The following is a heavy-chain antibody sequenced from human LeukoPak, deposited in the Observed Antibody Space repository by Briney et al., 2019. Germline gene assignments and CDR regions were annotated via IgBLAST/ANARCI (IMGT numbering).Heavy chain of an antibody. J-gene: IGHJ3*02. CDR2: ISSSSSYI. V-gene: IGHV3-21*01. CDR3: AIDSPMTTLPTDAFDI. CDR1: GFTFSSYS. D-gene: IGHD4-11*01. Sequence: GGSLRLSCAASGFTFSSYSMNWVRQAPGKGLEWVSSISSSSSYIYYADSVKGRFTISRDNAKNSLYLQMNSLRAEDTAVYYCAIDSPMTTLPTDAFDIWGQGTMVTVSS.